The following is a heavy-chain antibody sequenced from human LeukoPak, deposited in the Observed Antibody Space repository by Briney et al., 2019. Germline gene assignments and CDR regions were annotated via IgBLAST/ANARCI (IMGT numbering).Heavy chain of an antibody. CDR1: GGSIGSYY. CDR2: IYYSGST. CDR3: ARHQLDYCSSTSCYAGKVAWFDP. V-gene: IGHV4-59*08. J-gene: IGHJ5*02. Sequence: PSETLSLTCTVSGGSIGSYYWSWIRQPPGKGLEWIGYIYYSGSTNYSPSLKSRVTISVDTSKNQFSLKLSSVTAADTAVYYCARHQLDYCSSTSCYAGKVAWFDPWGQGTLVTVSS. D-gene: IGHD2-2*01.